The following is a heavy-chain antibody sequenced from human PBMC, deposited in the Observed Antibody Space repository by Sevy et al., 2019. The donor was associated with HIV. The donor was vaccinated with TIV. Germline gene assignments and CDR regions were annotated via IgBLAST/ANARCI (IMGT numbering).Heavy chain of an antibody. Sequence: SETLSLTCAVHDGSFSGYYWNWIRQLPGKRLEWIGEINESGITYYNPSLKSRVTISVDTSKKQFSLKLNSVTAADTAVYFCARSPPVVVVPGAPSWFDPWGQGTLVTVSS. CDR1: DGSFSGYY. D-gene: IGHD2-2*01. CDR2: INESGIT. J-gene: IGHJ5*02. V-gene: IGHV4-34*01. CDR3: ARSPPVVVVPGAPSWFDP.